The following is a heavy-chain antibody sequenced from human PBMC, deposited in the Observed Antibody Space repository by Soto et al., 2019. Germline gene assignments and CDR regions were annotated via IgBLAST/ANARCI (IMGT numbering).Heavy chain of an antibody. CDR1: GFTVSTKY. D-gene: IGHD3-16*01. CDR3: ARDPWAADD. V-gene: IGHV3-66*01. CDR2: IYSGGST. J-gene: IGHJ4*02. Sequence: GGSLRLSCAASGFTVSTKYMSWVRQAPGKGLEWVSVIYSGGSTFYADSVRGRFTISRDNSKNTVNLQMNSLRAEDTAVYYCARDPWAADDWGQGTPVTVDS.